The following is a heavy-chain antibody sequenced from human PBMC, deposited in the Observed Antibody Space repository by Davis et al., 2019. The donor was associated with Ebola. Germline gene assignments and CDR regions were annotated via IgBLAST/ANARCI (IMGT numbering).Heavy chain of an antibody. D-gene: IGHD2-21*01. CDR2: ISYDGSNK. CDR1: GFTVSSNY. V-gene: IGHV3-30*03. CDR3: AIIPPPNPDY. Sequence: GGSLRLSCAASGFTVSSNYMSWVRQAPGKGLEWVAVISYDGSNKYYADSVKGRFTISRDNSKNTLYLQMNSLRAEDTAVYYCAIIPPPNPDYWGQGTLVTVSS. J-gene: IGHJ4*02.